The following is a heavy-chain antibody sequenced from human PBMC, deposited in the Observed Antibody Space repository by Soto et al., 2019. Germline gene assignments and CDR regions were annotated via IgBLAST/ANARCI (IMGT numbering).Heavy chain of an antibody. CDR1: GGTSTRYA. CDR2: IVPMFGTS. Sequence: QERLVQSGAEVRKPGSSVKVSCKVTGGTSTRYAINCVRQAPGQGLEWMGGIVPMFGTSKYAQKFQGRVTITADTSTNIAYMELRSLRSEDTAGYYCNRGAEYDFWSGYLWGQGTLVSVSS. CDR3: NRGAEYDFWSGYL. J-gene: IGHJ4*02. D-gene: IGHD3-3*01. V-gene: IGHV1-69*06.